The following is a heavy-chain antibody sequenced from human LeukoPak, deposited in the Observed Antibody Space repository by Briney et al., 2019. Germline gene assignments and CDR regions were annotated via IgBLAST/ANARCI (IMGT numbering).Heavy chain of an antibody. CDR2: ISSSSSYI. D-gene: IGHD5-24*01. CDR3: ARVGRWLQSGDC. V-gene: IGHV3-21*01. CDR1: GFTFSSYS. J-gene: IGHJ4*02. Sequence: GGSLRLSCAASGFTFSSYSMSGVRQAPGKGLEWVSSISSSSSYIYYADSVKGRFTISRDNAKNSLYLQMNSLRAEDTAVYYCARVGRWLQSGDCWGQGTLVTVSS.